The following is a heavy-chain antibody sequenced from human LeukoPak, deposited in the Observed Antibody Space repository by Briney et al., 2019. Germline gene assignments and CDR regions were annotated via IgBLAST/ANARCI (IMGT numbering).Heavy chain of an antibody. CDR3: ARDPGYCSSTSCYEVAFDI. D-gene: IGHD2-2*01. V-gene: IGHV3-33*01. J-gene: IGHJ3*02. CDR2: IWYDGSNK. Sequence: PGGSLRLSCAASGFTFSSYGMHWVRQAPGKGLEWVAVIWYDGSNKYYADSVKGRFTISRDNSKNTLYLQMNSLRAEDTAVYYCARDPGYCSSTSCYEVAFDIWGQGTMVTVSS. CDR1: GFTFSSYG.